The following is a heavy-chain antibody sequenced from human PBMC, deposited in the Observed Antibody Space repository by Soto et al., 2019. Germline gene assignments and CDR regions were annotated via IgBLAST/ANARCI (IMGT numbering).Heavy chain of an antibody. V-gene: IGHV1-3*01. J-gene: IGHJ5*02. CDR3: ARGSGGYETLGDFDP. Sequence: ASVKVSCKASGYTFTGYYMHWVRQAPGQRLEWMGWINAGNGNTKYSQKFQGRVTITRDTSASTAYMELSSLRSEDTAVYYCARGSGGYETLGDFDPWGQGTLVTVSS. CDR2: INAGNGNT. CDR1: GYTFTGYY. D-gene: IGHD2-15*01.